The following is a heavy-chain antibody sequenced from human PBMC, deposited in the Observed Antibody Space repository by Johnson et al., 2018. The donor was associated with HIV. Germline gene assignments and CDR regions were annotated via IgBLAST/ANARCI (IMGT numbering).Heavy chain of an antibody. CDR1: GFTVSNNY. V-gene: IGHV3-7*03. D-gene: IGHD6-13*01. Sequence: VQLVESGGGLVQPGGSLRLSCAASGFTVSNNYMNWVRQTPGKGLEWVSVVHRDGSEKYYVDSVKGRFTISRDNAKNSLYLQMNSLRAEDTAVYYCAKDPRSSSWYWDAFDIWGQGTMVTVSS. CDR2: VHRDGSEK. CDR3: AKDPRSSSWYWDAFDI. J-gene: IGHJ3*02.